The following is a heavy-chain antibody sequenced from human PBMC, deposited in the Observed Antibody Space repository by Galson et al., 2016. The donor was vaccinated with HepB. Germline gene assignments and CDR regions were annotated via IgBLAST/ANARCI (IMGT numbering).Heavy chain of an antibody. Sequence: SLRLSCAASGFTFSTHWMHWVRQAPGKGLVCVSRISEDGRATNYADSVKGRFAISRDNAKNTLYLQMNSLSAEDTAKYYCARVFPARCSGRSCFSEGAFDIWGQGTMVIVSS. V-gene: IGHV3-74*01. D-gene: IGHD2-15*01. CDR2: ISEDGRAT. CDR3: ARVFPARCSGRSCFSEGAFDI. J-gene: IGHJ3*02. CDR1: GFTFSTHW.